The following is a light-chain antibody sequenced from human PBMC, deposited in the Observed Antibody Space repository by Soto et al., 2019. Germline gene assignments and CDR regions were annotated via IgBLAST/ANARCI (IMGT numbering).Light chain of an antibody. Sequence: QSALTQPASVSGSPGQSITISCTGTSSDVGGYNYVSWYQQHPGKAPKLMIYDVSNRPSGVSNRFSGSKSGNXASLTISGLXAEDEADYYCSSYTSSSLHVFGTGTKXTVL. CDR3: SSYTSSSLHV. J-gene: IGLJ1*01. CDR2: DVS. CDR1: SSDVGGYNY. V-gene: IGLV2-14*03.